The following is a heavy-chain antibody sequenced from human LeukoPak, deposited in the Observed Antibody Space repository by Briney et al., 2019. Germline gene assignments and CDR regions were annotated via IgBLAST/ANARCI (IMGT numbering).Heavy chain of an antibody. CDR3: AREWVSGYYYGMDV. V-gene: IGHV1-69*04. J-gene: IGHJ6*02. Sequence: SVRVSCKASGGTFRSYAISWVRQAPGQGLEWMGRIIPILVIANYAQKFQGRVTITAGKSTSTAYMELSSLRSEDTAVYYCAREWVSGYYYGMDVWGQGTTVTVSS. CDR1: GGTFRSYA. CDR2: IIPILVIA. D-gene: IGHD1-26*01.